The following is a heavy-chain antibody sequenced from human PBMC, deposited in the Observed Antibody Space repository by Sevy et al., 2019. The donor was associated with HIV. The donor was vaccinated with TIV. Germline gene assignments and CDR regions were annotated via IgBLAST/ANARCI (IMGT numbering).Heavy chain of an antibody. CDR1: GFTFNNFN. D-gene: IGHD1-26*01. V-gene: IGHV3-21*06. CDR3: ARGPPDGSYDYFDS. J-gene: IGHJ4*02. Sequence: GGSLRLSCAASGFTFNNFNMNWVRQAPGKGLQWVSSISGSSNYIYYRESLKGRFIISRDNVKDTVFLQMNSLSADDTAVYYCARGPPDGSYDYFDSWGQGTLVTVSS. CDR2: ISGSSNYI.